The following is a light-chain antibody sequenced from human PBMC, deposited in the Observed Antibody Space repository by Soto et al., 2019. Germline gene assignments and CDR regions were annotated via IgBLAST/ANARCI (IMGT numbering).Light chain of an antibody. CDR1: SSDVGANNY. CDR3: SSYAVTNRV. Sequence: QSALTQPPSASGSPGQSVTISCTGTSSDVGANNYVSWYQQHPGKAPKLMIYEVTKRPSGVPDRFSGSKSGNTASLTVSGLQAEAEADYYCSSYAVTNRVFGTGTNLTVL. V-gene: IGLV2-8*01. CDR2: EVT. J-gene: IGLJ1*01.